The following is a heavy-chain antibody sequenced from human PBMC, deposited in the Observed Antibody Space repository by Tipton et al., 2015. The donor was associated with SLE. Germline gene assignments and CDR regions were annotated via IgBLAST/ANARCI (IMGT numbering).Heavy chain of an antibody. V-gene: IGHV1-69*05. Sequence: QSGPEVKKPGASVKVSCKASGYTFTGYYMHWVRQAPGRGLEWMGGIIPLFGTPYHAQNFQGRVTISTDESTSTAYMELSSLRSEDTALYFCARRQGGQWDGWLDPWGQGILVTVSS. CDR2: IIPLFGTP. CDR3: ARRQGGQWDGWLDP. J-gene: IGHJ5*02. D-gene: IGHD1-26*01. CDR1: GYTFTGYY.